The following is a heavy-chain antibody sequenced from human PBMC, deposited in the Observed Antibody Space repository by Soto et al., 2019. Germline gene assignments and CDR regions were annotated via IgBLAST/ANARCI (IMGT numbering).Heavy chain of an antibody. J-gene: IGHJ6*02. CDR1: GGSISSCGYY. V-gene: IGHV4-31*03. Sequence: SGTLSLTCTVSGGSISSCGYYWSWIRQHPGKGLEWIGYIYYSGSTYYNPSLKSRVTISVDTSKNQFSLKLSSVTAADTVVYYCARXGYCSSTSCYTPYGMDVWGQGTTVTVSS. D-gene: IGHD2-2*02. CDR3: ARXGYCSSTSCYTPYGMDV. CDR2: IYYSGST.